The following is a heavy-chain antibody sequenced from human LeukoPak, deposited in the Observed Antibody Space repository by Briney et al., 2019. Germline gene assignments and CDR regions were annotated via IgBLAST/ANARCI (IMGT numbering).Heavy chain of an antibody. CDR2: IRQDGSEK. CDR1: GFTFSSYW. J-gene: IGHJ4*02. CDR3: ARGGRIRRNYYFDY. V-gene: IGHV3-7*01. Sequence: PGGSLRLSCAASGFTFSSYWMCWVRQAPGKGLEWVANIRQDGSEKYYVDSVKGRLTISRDNAKNSLYLQMNSLRAEDTAVYYCARGGRIRRNYYFDYWGQGTLVTVSS. D-gene: IGHD3-16*01.